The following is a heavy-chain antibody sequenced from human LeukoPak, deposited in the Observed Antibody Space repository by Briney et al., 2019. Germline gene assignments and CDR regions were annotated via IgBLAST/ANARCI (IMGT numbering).Heavy chain of an antibody. CDR3: ASQKITIFGPYGMDV. CDR2: IYYSGST. CDR1: GGSFSGYY. J-gene: IGHJ6*02. D-gene: IGHD3-3*01. Sequence: SETLSLTCAVYGGSFSGYYWSWIRQHPGKGLEWIGYIYYSGSTYYNPSLKSRVTISVDTSKNQFSLKLSSVTAADTAVYYCASQKITIFGPYGMDVWGQGTTVTVSS. V-gene: IGHV4-31*11.